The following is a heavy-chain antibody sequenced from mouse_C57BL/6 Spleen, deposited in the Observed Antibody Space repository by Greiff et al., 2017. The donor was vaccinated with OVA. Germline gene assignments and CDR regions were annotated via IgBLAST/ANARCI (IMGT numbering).Heavy chain of an antibody. CDR1: GYTFPSSW. V-gene: IGHV1-59*01. J-gene: IGHJ3*01. Sequence: VQLQQPGAELVRPGTSVKLSCKASGYTFPSSWMHWVKRRPGQGLEWIGVIDPSDSYTNYNQKFKGKATLTVATSSSTGYMQLSSLTSEDAAVYYCGAYAYWGQGTLVTVSA. CDR3: GAYAY. CDR2: IDPSDSYT. D-gene: IGHD6-5*01.